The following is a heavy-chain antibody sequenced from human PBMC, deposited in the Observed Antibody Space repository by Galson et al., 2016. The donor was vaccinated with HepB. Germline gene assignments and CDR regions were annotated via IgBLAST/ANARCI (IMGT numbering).Heavy chain of an antibody. J-gene: IGHJ6*02. V-gene: IGHV1-69*04. D-gene: IGHD6-19*01. CDR2: IIPILGIA. Sequence: SVKVSCKASGGTFTSYTFSWVRQAPGQGLEWMGRIIPILGIANYAQTFQGRITITADKSTSTAFMDLRRLRSADTAVYYCARDTAVSGASTLGHSYFYGMDVWGQGTTVTVSS. CDR3: ARDTAVSGASTLGHSYFYGMDV. CDR1: GGTFTSYT.